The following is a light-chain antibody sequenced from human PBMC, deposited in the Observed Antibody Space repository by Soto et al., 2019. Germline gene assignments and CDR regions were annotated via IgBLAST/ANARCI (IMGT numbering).Light chain of an antibody. CDR3: SSYTSSSPCV. Sequence: LTQPASVSGSLGQSITISCTGTSSDVGGYKYVSWYQQYPGKAPKLMMYEVSNRPSGVSNRFSGSKSGNTASLTISGLQAEDEADYYCSSYTSSSPCVFGTGTKVTVL. J-gene: IGLJ1*01. V-gene: IGLV2-14*01. CDR1: SSDVGGYKY. CDR2: EVS.